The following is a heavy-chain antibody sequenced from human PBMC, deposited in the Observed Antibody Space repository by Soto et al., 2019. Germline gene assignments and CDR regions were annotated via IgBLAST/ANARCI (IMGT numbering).Heavy chain of an antibody. D-gene: IGHD5-18*01. CDR2: INHSGST. CDR1: GGTFSGYY. CDR3: AREYNGYGDY. V-gene: IGHV4-34*01. Sequence: SETLSLTCAVYGGTFSGYYWSWIRQPPGKGLEWIGEINHSGSTNYNPSLKSRVTISVDTSKKQFSLKLSSVTAADTAVHYCAREYNGYGDYWGQGTLVTVSS. J-gene: IGHJ4*02.